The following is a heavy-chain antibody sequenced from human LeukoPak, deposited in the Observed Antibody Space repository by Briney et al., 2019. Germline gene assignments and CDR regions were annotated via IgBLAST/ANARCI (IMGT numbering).Heavy chain of an antibody. CDR3: AKGPYGSGSYYNDY. CDR2: INGGGRTT. J-gene: IGHJ4*02. D-gene: IGHD3-10*01. V-gene: IGHV3-23*01. CDR1: GFTFINYA. Sequence: PGGSLRLSCAASGFTFINYAMSWVRQAPGKGLERVSAINGGGRTTYYADSVKGRFTISRDNSKNTLYLQMNSLRAEDTAVYYCAKGPYGSGSYYNDYWGQGTLVTVSS.